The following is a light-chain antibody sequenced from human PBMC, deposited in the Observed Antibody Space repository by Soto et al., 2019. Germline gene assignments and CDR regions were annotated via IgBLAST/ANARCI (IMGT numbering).Light chain of an antibody. Sequence: QSALTQPPSVSGSPGQSVTISCTGTSIDFVSYNRVSWYQQPPGTAPKLIIYEARNRPSGVPDRFSGSKSGNTASLSISGLRSEDEADYYCATWDDSLRGRVFGGGTKLTVL. J-gene: IGLJ3*02. V-gene: IGLV2-18*01. CDR3: ATWDDSLRGRV. CDR1: SIDFVSYNR. CDR2: EAR.